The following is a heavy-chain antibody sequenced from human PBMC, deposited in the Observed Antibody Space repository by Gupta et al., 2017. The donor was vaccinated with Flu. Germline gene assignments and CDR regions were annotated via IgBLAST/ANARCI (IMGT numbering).Heavy chain of an antibody. CDR3: ARDLFRSAYYYA. CDR2: IRNKPYGETT. J-gene: IGHJ4*02. Sequence: QAPGKGLEWVGFIRNKPYGETTEYAASVKGRFTISRDDSKSTAYLQMNSLKTEDTAVYYCARDLFRSAYYYAWGQGTLVTVSS. D-gene: IGHD3-22*01. V-gene: IGHV3-49*02.